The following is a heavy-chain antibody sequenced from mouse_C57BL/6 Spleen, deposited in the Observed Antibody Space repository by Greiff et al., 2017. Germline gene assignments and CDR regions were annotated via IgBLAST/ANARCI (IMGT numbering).Heavy chain of an antibody. V-gene: IGHV1-52*01. CDR2: IDPSDSET. CDR1: GYTFTSHW. Sequence: QVQLQQPGAELVRPGSSVKLSCKASGYTFTSHWMHWVKQRPIQGLEWIGNIDPSDSETHYNQKFKDKATLTVDKSSSTAYMQLSSLTSEDSAVYYCASGAPGAMDYWGQGTSVTVSS. CDR3: ASGAPGAMDY. J-gene: IGHJ4*01.